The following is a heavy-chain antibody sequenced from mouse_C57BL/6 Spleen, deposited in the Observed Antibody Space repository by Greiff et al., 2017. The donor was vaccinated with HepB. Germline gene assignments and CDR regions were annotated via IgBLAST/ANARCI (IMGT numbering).Heavy chain of an antibody. Sequence: EVQLQQSVAELVRPGASVKLSCTASGFTFKNTYMHWVQPRPEQGLEWIGRIDPANGNTKYAPKFQGKATITADTSSNTAYLQLSSLTSEDTAIYYCARDYYGSSYRFDVWGTGTTVTVSS. CDR3: ARDYYGSSYRFDV. CDR1: GFTFKNTY. CDR2: IDPANGNT. D-gene: IGHD1-1*01. J-gene: IGHJ1*03. V-gene: IGHV14-3*01.